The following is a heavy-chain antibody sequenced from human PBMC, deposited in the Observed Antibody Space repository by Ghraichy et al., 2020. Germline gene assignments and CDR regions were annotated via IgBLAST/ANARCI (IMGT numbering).Heavy chain of an antibody. Sequence: ASVKVSCKTSGYTFTGYLIHWLRQAPGQGFEWLGWINCDNGDTMYAHKFLGRVTMTRDTSITTAYMELNSLTSDDTAVYYCARAPPSSIWSQWVDYWGQGTL. CDR2: INCDNGDT. CDR3: ARAPPSSIWSQWVDY. V-gene: IGHV1-2*02. J-gene: IGHJ4*02. CDR1: GYTFTGYL. D-gene: IGHD6-13*01.